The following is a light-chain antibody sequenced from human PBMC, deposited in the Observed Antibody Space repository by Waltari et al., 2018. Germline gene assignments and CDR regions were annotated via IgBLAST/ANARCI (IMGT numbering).Light chain of an antibody. Sequence: EIVLTQSPGTLSLSPGERATISCRASQSVGRSLAWYQQKPGQAPRLLILDASNRATAIPERFSGSGSGTDFSLTISRLEPEDFAVYYCQMYVRLPVTFGQGTKVEIK. CDR3: QMYVRLPVT. J-gene: IGKJ1*01. CDR2: DAS. CDR1: QSVGRS. V-gene: IGKV3-20*01.